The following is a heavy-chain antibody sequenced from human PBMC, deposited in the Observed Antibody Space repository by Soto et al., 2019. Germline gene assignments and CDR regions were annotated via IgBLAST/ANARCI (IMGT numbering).Heavy chain of an antibody. CDR1: GYSISSGYY. D-gene: IGHD3-22*01. CDR2: IYHSGTT. V-gene: IGHV4-38-2*01. J-gene: IGHJ4*02. CDR3: ARGLYYYDSSGYSPDY. Sequence: SETLSLTCAVSGYSISSGYYWGWIRQPPGKGLEWIATIYHSGTTHSNTSLKSRVTISVDTSKNQFSLKLSSVTAADTAMYYCARGLYYYDSSGYSPDYWGLGTLVTVSS.